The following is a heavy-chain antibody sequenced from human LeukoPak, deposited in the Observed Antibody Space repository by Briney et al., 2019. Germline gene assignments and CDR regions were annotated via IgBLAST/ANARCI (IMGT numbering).Heavy chain of an antibody. CDR3: ARGFCGGGACYSPGE. J-gene: IGHJ4*02. Sequence: SGTLSLTCAVSGGSLSSDSWWSWVRQPPAKGLECIGEIYHSGSTNYNPSLRNLVTISLDKSKNQFSLKLSSVTAADTAVYYCARGFCGGGACYSPGEWGQGTLVTVSS. CDR1: GGSLSSDSW. CDR2: IYHSGST. D-gene: IGHD2-15*01. V-gene: IGHV4-4*02.